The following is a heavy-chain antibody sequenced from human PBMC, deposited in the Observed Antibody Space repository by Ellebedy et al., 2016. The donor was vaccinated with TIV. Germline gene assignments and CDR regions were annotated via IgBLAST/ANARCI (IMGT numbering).Heavy chain of an antibody. J-gene: IGHJ6*02. CDR3: ARDRYDFWGDYFGAYYYHGMDV. D-gene: IGHD3-3*01. CDR1: GFSLSGYY. Sequence: GGSLRLSCAASGFSLSGYYISWIRQAPGKGLEWISYISNNNSGNSIYYAGSVKGRFTISRDNAKNSVYLQMNDLRAEDTAVYYCARDRYDFWGDYFGAYYYHGMDVWGPGTTVTVSS. CDR2: ISNNNSGNSI. V-gene: IGHV3-11*01.